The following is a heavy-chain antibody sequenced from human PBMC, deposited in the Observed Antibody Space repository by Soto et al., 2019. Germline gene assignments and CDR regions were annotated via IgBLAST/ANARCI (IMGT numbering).Heavy chain of an antibody. CDR2: IYYSGST. Sequence: PSETLSLTCTVSGGSISSSSYYWGWIRQPPGKGLEWIGSIYYSGSTYYNPSLKSRVTISVDPSKNQFSLRLSSVTAADTAVYYCAKSLWDTSGWKTDYWGQGTLLTVSS. CDR3: AKSLWDTSGWKTDY. V-gene: IGHV4-39*07. D-gene: IGHD6-19*01. J-gene: IGHJ4*02. CDR1: GGSISSSSYY.